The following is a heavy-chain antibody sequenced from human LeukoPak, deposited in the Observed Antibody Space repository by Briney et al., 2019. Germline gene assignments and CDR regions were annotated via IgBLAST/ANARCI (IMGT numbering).Heavy chain of an antibody. V-gene: IGHV4-59*01. CDR2: VYYSGST. D-gene: IGHD3-3*01. Sequence: SETLSLTCTVSGGSISTYYWSWIRQPPGKGLEWIGIVYYSGSTNYNPSLKSRVTISADTSKNQFSLRLSSVTAADTAVYYCARGLNNRKSGRRFDVFEIWGQGTMVTVSS. CDR3: ARGLNNRKSGRRFDVFEI. J-gene: IGHJ3*02. CDR1: GGSISTYY.